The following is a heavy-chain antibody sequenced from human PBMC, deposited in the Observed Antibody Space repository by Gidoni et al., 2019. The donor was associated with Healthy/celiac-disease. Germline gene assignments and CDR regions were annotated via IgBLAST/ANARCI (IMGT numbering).Heavy chain of an antibody. J-gene: IGHJ5*02. D-gene: IGHD6-13*01. CDR1: GFTFSSYS. CDR2: ISSSRSTI. CDR3: ARGGAAAGNQGAFDP. V-gene: IGHV3-48*01. Sequence: EVQLVESGGGLVQPGASLRLSCSASGFTFSSYSMNWVRQAPGKGLAGVSYISSSRSTIYYADSVKGRFTISRDNAKNSLYLQMNSLRAEDTAVYYCARGGAAAGNQGAFDPWGQGTLVTVSS.